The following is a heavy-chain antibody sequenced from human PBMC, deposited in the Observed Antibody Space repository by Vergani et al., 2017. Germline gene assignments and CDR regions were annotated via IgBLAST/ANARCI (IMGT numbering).Heavy chain of an antibody. CDR2: IWYDGSNK. CDR1: GFTFSSYG. D-gene: IGHD3-16*01. CDR3: ARKKGGGRDAFDI. J-gene: IGHJ3*02. Sequence: QVQLVESGGGVVQPGRSLRLSCAASGFTFSSYGMHWVRQAPGKGLEWVAVIWYDGSNKYYADSVKGRFTISRDNSKNTLYLQMNSLRAEDTAVYYCARKKGGGRDAFDIWGQGTMVTVSS. V-gene: IGHV3-33*01.